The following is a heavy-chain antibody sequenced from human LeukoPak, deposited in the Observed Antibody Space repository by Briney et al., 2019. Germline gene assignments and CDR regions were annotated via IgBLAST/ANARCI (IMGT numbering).Heavy chain of an antibody. J-gene: IGHJ4*02. D-gene: IGHD3-3*02. CDR3: ARDPGIRDY. CDR1: GFTFSDYS. Sequence: PGGSLRLSCAASGFTFSDYSMNWVRQAPGKGLEWISYVGISSGNTKYADSVKGRFTISGDNAKNSLYLQMNSLRAEDTAVYYCARDPGIRDYWGQGTLVTVSS. CDR2: VGISSGNT. V-gene: IGHV3-48*04.